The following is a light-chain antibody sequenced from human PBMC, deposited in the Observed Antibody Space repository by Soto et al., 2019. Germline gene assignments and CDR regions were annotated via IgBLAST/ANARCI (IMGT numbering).Light chain of an antibody. Sequence: EIVLTQSPGTLSLSPGERATLSCRASQSVSSTYLAWYQQKPGQAPRLLIYGASSRATGIPDRFSGSGSGTDFTLTISRLEPEDFAVYYCQQYGSSPKLTFGGGTKVAIK. J-gene: IGKJ4*01. CDR3: QQYGSSPKLT. CDR2: GAS. V-gene: IGKV3-20*01. CDR1: QSVSSTY.